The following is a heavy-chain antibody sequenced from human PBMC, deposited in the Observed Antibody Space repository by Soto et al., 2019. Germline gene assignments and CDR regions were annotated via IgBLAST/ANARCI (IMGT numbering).Heavy chain of an antibody. V-gene: IGHV4-59*01. Sequence: QVQLQESGPGLVRPSETLSLTCTVSGGSISADYWSWIRQAPGKGLEWIGHIKHSGSTKCSPSLRSRVPTSVDTSKNQFSLKLSSVTTADTAVYYCARGRGDYGLNWFDPWGRGTLVTVSS. CDR1: GGSISADY. CDR3: ARGRGDYGLNWFDP. D-gene: IGHD4-17*01. CDR2: IKHSGST. J-gene: IGHJ5*02.